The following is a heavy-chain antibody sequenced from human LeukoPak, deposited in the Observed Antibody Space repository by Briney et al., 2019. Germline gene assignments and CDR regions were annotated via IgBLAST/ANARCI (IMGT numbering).Heavy chain of an antibody. Sequence: PSETLSLTCTVSGVSISSGGYYWSWIRQHPGKGLEWIGCIYYIGTSYYNPSLKSRLTISVDTSKNQFSLKLSSVTAADTAVYSCARDFYVGTPGYYFDNWGPGTLVTVSS. V-gene: IGHV4-31*03. J-gene: IGHJ4*02. D-gene: IGHD4-23*01. CDR1: GVSISSGGYY. CDR2: IYYIGTS. CDR3: ARDFYVGTPGYYFDN.